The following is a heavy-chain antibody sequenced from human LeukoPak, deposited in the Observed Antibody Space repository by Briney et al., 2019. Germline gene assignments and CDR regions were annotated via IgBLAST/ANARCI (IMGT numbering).Heavy chain of an antibody. CDR2: MNPNSGNT. J-gene: IGHJ5*02. V-gene: IGHV1-8*01. CDR1: GYTFTSYD. CDR3: ARGPPKARMVRGGWFDP. D-gene: IGHD3-10*01. Sequence: ASVKVSCKAPGYTFTSYDINWVRQATGQGLEWMGWMNPNSGNTGYAQKFQGRVTMTRNTSISTAYMELSSLRSEDTAVYYCARGPPKARMVRGGWFDPWGQGTLVTVSS.